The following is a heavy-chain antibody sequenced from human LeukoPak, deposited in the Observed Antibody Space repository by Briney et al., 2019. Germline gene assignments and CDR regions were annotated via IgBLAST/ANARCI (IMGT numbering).Heavy chain of an antibody. CDR2: INWNGGST. Sequence: GGSLRLSCAASGFTFDDYGMSWVRQAPGKGLEWVSGINWNGGSTGYADSVKGRFTISRDNAKNSLYLQMNSLRAEDTALYYCARGYYSDSSGYYYWDYFDYWGQGTLVTVSS. CDR3: ARGYYSDSSGYYYWDYFDY. D-gene: IGHD3-22*01. V-gene: IGHV3-20*04. CDR1: GFTFDDYG. J-gene: IGHJ4*02.